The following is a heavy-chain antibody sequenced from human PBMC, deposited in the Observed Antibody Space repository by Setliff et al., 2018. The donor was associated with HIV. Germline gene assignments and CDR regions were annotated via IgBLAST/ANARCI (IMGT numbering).Heavy chain of an antibody. CDR1: GFTVGSSY. CDR2: IYPGGTT. CDR3: AKGSGFYDY. V-gene: IGHV3-66*01. D-gene: IGHD3-22*01. J-gene: IGHJ4*02. Sequence: GGSLRLSCAASGFTVGSSYMSWVRQAPGKGLEWVSFIYPGGTTNYADSVKGRFTISRDTSKNTLFLQMDSLRVEDTAVYYCAKGSGFYDYWGQGTLVTVSS.